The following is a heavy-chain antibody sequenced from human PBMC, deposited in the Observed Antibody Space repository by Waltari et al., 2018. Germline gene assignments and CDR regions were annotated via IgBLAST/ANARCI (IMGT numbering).Heavy chain of an antibody. CDR3: ARTELLIHYYGMDV. D-gene: IGHD1-26*01. CDR1: GGSFSGYY. Sequence: QVQLQQWGAGLLKPSETLSLTCAVYGGSFSGYYWSWIRQPPGKGLEGIGEIKHSGSNNNHPSLKCRVTRSVDTSKNQFSLKLSSVTAADTAVYYCARTELLIHYYGMDVWGQGTTVTVSS. CDR2: IKHSGSN. V-gene: IGHV4-34*01. J-gene: IGHJ6*02.